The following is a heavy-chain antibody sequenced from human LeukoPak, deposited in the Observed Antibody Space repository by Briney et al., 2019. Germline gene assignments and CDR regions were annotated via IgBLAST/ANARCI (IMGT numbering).Heavy chain of an antibody. V-gene: IGHV4-38-2*01. D-gene: IGHD3-22*01. J-gene: IGHJ3*01. CDR1: VYSISSGYY. CDR3: ARMGVSYYYDSSTYYPTAFDV. Sequence: SETLSLTCAVSVYSISSGYYWGWIRQSPGKGLDWIATIFHSGIIYYNPSLKSRVTLSVDTSKNQFSLRLNFVTAADTALYYCARMGVSYYYDSSTYYPTAFDVWGQGTMVSVSS. CDR2: IFHSGII.